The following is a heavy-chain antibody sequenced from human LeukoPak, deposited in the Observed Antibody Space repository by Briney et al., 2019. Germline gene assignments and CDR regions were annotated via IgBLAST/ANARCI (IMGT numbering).Heavy chain of an antibody. CDR1: GYSFTNYW. Sequence: KGGESLKISCKGSGYSFTNYWIVWVRQMPGKGLEWMGIIYPGDSDTRYSPSFQGQVTISADKSISTAYLQWSSLKASDTAIYYCARPSVATMAFDYWGQGTLDTVSS. D-gene: IGHD5-12*01. J-gene: IGHJ4*02. CDR3: ARPSVATMAFDY. CDR2: IYPGDSDT. V-gene: IGHV5-51*01.